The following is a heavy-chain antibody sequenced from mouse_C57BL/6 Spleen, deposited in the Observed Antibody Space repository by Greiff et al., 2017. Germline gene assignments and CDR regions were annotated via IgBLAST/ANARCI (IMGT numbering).Heavy chain of an antibody. CDR2: ISSGGDYI. Sequence: EVQGVESGEGLVKPGGSLKLSCAASGFTFSSYAMSWVRQTPEKRLEWVAYISSGGDYIYYADTVKGRFTISRDNARNTLYLQMSSLKSEDTAMYYCTIYGNYKGYAMDYWGQGTSVTVAS. CDR1: GFTFSSYA. J-gene: IGHJ4*01. V-gene: IGHV5-9-1*02. D-gene: IGHD2-1*01. CDR3: TIYGNYKGYAMDY.